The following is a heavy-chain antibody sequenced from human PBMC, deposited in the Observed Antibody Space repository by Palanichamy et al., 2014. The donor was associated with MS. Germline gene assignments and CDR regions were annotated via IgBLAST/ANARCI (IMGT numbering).Heavy chain of an antibody. V-gene: IGHV1-2*02. Sequence: QVQLVQSGAEVKRPGASVKVSCQASGYTFTAYYMHWVRQAPGQGLEWMGWINPNSGGTSYSQKFQDRVTMTRDTSISTAYMELTRLKSDDTAVYYCARDHKEMATVTACDIWGQGTMVTVSS. CDR1: GYTFTAYY. J-gene: IGHJ3*02. D-gene: IGHD5-24*01. CDR3: ARDHKEMATVTACDI. CDR2: INPNSGGT.